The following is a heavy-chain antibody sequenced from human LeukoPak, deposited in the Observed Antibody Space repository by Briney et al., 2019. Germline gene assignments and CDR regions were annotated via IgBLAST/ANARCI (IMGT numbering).Heavy chain of an antibody. CDR3: ARGGDDILTGNYPPPDY. D-gene: IGHD3-9*01. Sequence: GASVKVSCKASGYTFTSYGISWVRQAPGQGLEWMGWISAYNGNTNYAQKLQGRVTMTTDTSTSTAYMELRSLRSDDTAVYYCARGGDDILTGNYPPPDYWGQGTLVTVSS. J-gene: IGHJ4*02. CDR2: ISAYNGNT. CDR1: GYTFTSYG. V-gene: IGHV1-18*01.